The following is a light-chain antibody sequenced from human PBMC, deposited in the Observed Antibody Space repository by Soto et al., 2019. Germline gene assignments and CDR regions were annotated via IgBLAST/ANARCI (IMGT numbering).Light chain of an antibody. CDR3: GTWDSSLSVYVV. CDR1: SSNIGNNY. V-gene: IGLV1-51*02. Sequence: QSVLTQPPSVSAAPGQKVTISCSGSSSNIGNNYVSWYQQLPGTAPKLLIYENNKRPSGIPDRFSGSKSGTSATLGITGLQTGDEADYYCGTWDSSLSVYVVFGGGTQLTVL. J-gene: IGLJ2*01. CDR2: ENN.